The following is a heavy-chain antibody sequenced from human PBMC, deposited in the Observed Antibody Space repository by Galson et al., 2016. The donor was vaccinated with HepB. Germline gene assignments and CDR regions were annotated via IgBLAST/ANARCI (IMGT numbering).Heavy chain of an antibody. CDR3: ARPLYSSASHYYGMDV. J-gene: IGHJ6*02. CDR2: MNPNSGAT. Sequence: SVKVSCKASGYTFNSFDINWVRQATGQGLEWMGWMNPNSGATGYEQRFQGRVTLTRNTSTSTAYMELSSLRSEDTAVYYCARPLYSSASHYYGMDVWGQGTTVTVSS. D-gene: IGHD6-6*01. CDR1: GYTFNSFD. V-gene: IGHV1-8*01.